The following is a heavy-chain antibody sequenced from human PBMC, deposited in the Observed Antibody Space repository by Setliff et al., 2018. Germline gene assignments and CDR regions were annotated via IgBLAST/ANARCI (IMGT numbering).Heavy chain of an antibody. J-gene: IGHJ4*02. V-gene: IGHV4-59*02. Sequence: SETLSLTCSVSGGAVSGDYWTWIRQPPGKGLEYIGYINYSGSTNYNPSLKSRVTISGDTSKNQVSLRLSSVTAADTAVYYCARGQATSSRSSLVYWGQGMLVTVSS. CDR2: INYSGST. CDR1: GGAVSGDY. CDR3: ARGQATSSRSSLVY. D-gene: IGHD6-6*01.